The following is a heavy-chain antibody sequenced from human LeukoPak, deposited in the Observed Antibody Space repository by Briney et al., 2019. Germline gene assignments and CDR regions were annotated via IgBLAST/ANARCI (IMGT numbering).Heavy chain of an antibody. J-gene: IGHJ4*02. CDR1: GGTFSSYA. CDR2: IIPIFGTA. CDR3: ARGGYDYVWGSYRPFDY. V-gene: IGHV1-69*13. Sequence: SVKVSCKASGGTFSSYAISWVQQAPGQGLEWMGGIIPIFGTANYAQKFQGRVTITADESTSTAYMELSSLRSEDTAVYYCARGGYDYVWGSYRPFDYWGQGTLVTVSS. D-gene: IGHD3-16*02.